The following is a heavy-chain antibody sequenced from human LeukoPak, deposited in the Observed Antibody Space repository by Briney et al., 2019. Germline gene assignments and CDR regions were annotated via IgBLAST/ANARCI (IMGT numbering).Heavy chain of an antibody. V-gene: IGHV4-59*08. Sequence: SETLSLTCTVSGGSISGNYWSWIRQPPGKGLEWIGYIYDSGSTNYNPSLKSRVTISADTSKHQFSLTLSSVTAADTAIYYCARQEGASSTSFYGMDVWGQGTTVTVSS. D-gene: IGHD6-6*01. CDR1: GGSISGNY. J-gene: IGHJ6*02. CDR2: IYDSGST. CDR3: ARQEGASSTSFYGMDV.